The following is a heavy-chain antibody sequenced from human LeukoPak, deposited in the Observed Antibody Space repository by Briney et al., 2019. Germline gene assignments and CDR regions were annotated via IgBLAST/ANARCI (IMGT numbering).Heavy chain of an antibody. Sequence: SVKVSCKASGGTFSSYAIGWVRQAPGQGLEWMGGIIPIFGTANYAQKFQGRVTITADKSTSTAYMELSSLRSEDTAVYYCAREDDILTGHDYWGQGTLVTVSS. CDR2: IIPIFGTA. J-gene: IGHJ4*02. CDR3: AREDDILTGHDY. CDR1: GGTFSSYA. V-gene: IGHV1-69*06. D-gene: IGHD3-9*01.